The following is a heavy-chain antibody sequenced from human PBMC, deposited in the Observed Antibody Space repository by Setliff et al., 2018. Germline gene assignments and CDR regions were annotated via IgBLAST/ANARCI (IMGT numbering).Heavy chain of an antibody. J-gene: IGHJ4*02. V-gene: IGHV1-69*13. CDR3: ARDTGGKYDSSGYYLSFDS. CDR2: IIPVCRTA. D-gene: IGHD3-22*01. Sequence: SVKVSCKASGGSFRSDGFNWVRQAPGQGLEWMGRIIPVCRTAKYAQKFQGRVTISADESTRTAYIEMTRLTFEDTDVYYCARDTGGKYDSSGYYLSFDSWGQGTLVTVSS. CDR1: GGSFRSDG.